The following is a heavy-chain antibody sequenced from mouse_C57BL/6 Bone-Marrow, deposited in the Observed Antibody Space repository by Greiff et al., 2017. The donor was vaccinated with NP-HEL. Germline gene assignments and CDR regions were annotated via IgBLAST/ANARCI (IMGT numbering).Heavy chain of an antibody. CDR3: AKSITTVVALNGV. D-gene: IGHD1-1*01. Sequence: QVQLQQSGPELVKPGASVKISCKASGYAFSSSWMNWVKQRPGKGLEWIGRIYPGDGDTYYNGKFKGKATLTADKSSSTASLTLSSLTSEDSAVDICAKSITTVVALNGVWGTGTTVTVSS. CDR2: IYPGDGDT. J-gene: IGHJ1*03. CDR1: GYAFSSSW. V-gene: IGHV1-82*01.